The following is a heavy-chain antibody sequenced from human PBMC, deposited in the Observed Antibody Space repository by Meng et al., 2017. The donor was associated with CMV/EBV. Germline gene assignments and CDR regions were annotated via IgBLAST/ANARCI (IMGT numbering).Heavy chain of an antibody. V-gene: IGHV3-48*03. J-gene: IGHJ4*03. CDR2: ISSSGSTI. D-gene: IGHD5-24*01. CDR3: ASRRDGYNVDY. Sequence: GGSLRLSCAASGFTFSSYEMNWVRQAPGKGLEWVSYISSSGSTIYYADSVKGRFTISRDNAKNSLYLQMNSLRAEDTAVYYCASRRDGYNVDYWGQGTTVTVSS. CDR1: GFTFSSYE.